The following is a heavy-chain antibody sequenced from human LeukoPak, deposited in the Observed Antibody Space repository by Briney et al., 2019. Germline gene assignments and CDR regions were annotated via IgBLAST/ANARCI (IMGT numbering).Heavy chain of an antibody. CDR3: GGGSGSYGDAFDI. Sequence: SVKVSCKASGYTFTGYYMHWVRQAPGQGLEWMGRIIPIFGAANYAQKFQGRVTITTDESTSTAYMELSSLRSEDTAVYYCGGGSGSYGDAFDIWGQGTMVTVSS. V-gene: IGHV1-69*05. J-gene: IGHJ3*02. CDR1: GYTFTGYY. D-gene: IGHD3-10*01. CDR2: IIPIFGAA.